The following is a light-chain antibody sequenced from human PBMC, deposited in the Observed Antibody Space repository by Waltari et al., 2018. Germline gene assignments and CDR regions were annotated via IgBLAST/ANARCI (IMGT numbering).Light chain of an antibody. CDR1: SSDVGGYNS. J-gene: IGLJ2*01. CDR3: CSYAGSSSVV. Sequence: QSALTQPASVSGSPGQSITISCTGTSSDVGGYNSVSWYQPAPGKAPKLMICDVSKRPSGVSNRVAGSKSGNTASLTISWLQAEDEADYYCCSYAGSSSVVFGGGTKLTVL. V-gene: IGLV2-23*02. CDR2: DVS.